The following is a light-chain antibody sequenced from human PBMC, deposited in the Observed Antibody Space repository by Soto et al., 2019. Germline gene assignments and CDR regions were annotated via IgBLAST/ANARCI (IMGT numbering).Light chain of an antibody. CDR1: QSVDRNY. V-gene: IGKV3-20*01. CDR3: QQYGGSPPAYT. J-gene: IGKJ2*01. Sequence: EVVLTQSPGPLSLSPGERATLSCRASQSVDRNYLSWFQHKRGQPPRVLVFATSSRAAGTPGRFSGSGSGTNFTLTITRVEPEDFGVYYCQQYGGSPPAYTFGLGTKLEI. CDR2: ATS.